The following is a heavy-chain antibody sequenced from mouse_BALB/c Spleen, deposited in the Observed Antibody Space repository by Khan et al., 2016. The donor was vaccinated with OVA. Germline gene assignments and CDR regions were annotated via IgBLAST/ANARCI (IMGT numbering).Heavy chain of an antibody. CDR2: ISSGGDYT. Sequence: EVQLVESGGDLVKPGGSLKLSCAASGFTFSSYSMSWVRQTPDKRLEWVATISSGGDYTYYPDNVKGRFTISRENANNTLYLQMSSLKSEDTAMYYCASHLTGSFAYWGQGTLVTVSA. D-gene: IGHD4-1*01. CDR3: ASHLTGSFAY. J-gene: IGHJ3*01. V-gene: IGHV5-6*01. CDR1: GFTFSSYS.